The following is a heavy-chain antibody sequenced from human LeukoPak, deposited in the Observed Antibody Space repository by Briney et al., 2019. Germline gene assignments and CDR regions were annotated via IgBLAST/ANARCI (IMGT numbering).Heavy chain of an antibody. D-gene: IGHD3-9*01. CDR1: GGSISSSSYY. V-gene: IGHV4-39*07. Sequence: SEALSLTCTVSGGSISSSSYYWGWIRQPPGKGLEWIGSIYYSGSTDYNPSLKSRVTISVDTSKNQFSLKLSSVTAADTAVYYCARSHPIVRYFDWLLPFDYWGQGTLVTVSS. CDR3: ARSHPIVRYFDWLLPFDY. J-gene: IGHJ4*02. CDR2: IYYSGST.